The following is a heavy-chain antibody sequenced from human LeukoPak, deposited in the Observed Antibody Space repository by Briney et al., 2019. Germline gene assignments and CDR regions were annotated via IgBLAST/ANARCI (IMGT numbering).Heavy chain of an antibody. CDR1: GFTFSSYS. Sequence: GGSLRLSCAASGFTFSSYSMNWVRQAPGKGLEWVSSISSSSSYIYYADSVEGRFTISRDNAKNSLYLQMNSLRAEDTAVYYCARDPPVVPAAMWFDPWGQGTLVTVSS. V-gene: IGHV3-21*01. CDR2: ISSSSSYI. CDR3: ARDPPVVPAAMWFDP. D-gene: IGHD2-2*01. J-gene: IGHJ5*02.